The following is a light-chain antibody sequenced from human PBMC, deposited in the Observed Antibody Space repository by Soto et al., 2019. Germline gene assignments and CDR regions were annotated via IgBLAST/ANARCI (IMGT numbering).Light chain of an antibody. CDR1: QSISGW. J-gene: IGKJ4*01. CDR2: DAS. CDR3: QQHHSLPLT. V-gene: IGKV1-5*01. Sequence: DIQMTQSPSSLSASVGDSVTITCRASQSISGWLAWYQQKPGEAPKVLIYDASNLETGVPSGFSGSGSGTDFTFTISSLQPENVATYYCQQHHSLPLTFGGGTKVEIK.